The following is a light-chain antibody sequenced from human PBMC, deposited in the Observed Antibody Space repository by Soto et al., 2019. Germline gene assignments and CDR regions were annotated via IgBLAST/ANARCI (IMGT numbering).Light chain of an antibody. CDR2: EGS. J-gene: IGLJ1*01. Sequence: QSALTQPASVSGSPGQSITISCTGTSSDVGSYNLVSWYQQHPGKAPQLMIYEGSKRPSGVSNRFSGSKSGNTASLTISGLEAEDEADYYCCSYAGSSLYVFGTGTKLTVL. CDR1: SSDVGSYNL. V-gene: IGLV2-23*01. CDR3: CSYAGSSLYV.